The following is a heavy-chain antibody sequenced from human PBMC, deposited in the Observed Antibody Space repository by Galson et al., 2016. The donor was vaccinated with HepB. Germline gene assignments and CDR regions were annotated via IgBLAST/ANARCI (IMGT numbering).Heavy chain of an antibody. CDR2: TSGSGGST. Sequence: SLRLSCAASGFTFDDYAMHWVRQAPGKGLEWVSGTSGSGGSTYYADPVKGRLTISRDNSKNTLYLQMNSLRAEDTAVYYCAKTTVNTGYFGMDVWGQGTTVTVSS. V-gene: IGHV3-23*01. CDR1: GFTFDDYA. J-gene: IGHJ6*02. CDR3: AKTTVNTGYFGMDV. D-gene: IGHD5-18*01.